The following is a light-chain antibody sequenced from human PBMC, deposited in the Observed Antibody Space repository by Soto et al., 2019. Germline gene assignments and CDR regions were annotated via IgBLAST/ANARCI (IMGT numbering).Light chain of an antibody. Sequence: QSALTQPASVSGSPGQSITISCTGTSNDVGANNYVSWYQHHPGKAPKNLIYEAGNRPSGVSHRFSGSKSGNTASLTISGLQAEDEADYFCTSYTSTSTLVFGGGTKVTVL. J-gene: IGLJ2*01. CDR2: EAG. CDR1: SNDVGANNY. CDR3: TSYTSTSTLV. V-gene: IGLV2-14*01.